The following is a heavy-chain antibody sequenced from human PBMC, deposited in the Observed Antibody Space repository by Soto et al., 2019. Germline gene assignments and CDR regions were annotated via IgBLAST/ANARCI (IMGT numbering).Heavy chain of an antibody. Sequence: GASVKVSCKASGYTFTGYYMHWVRQAPGQGLEWMGWINPNSGGTNYAQKFQGWVTMTRDTSISTAYMELSRLRSDDTAVYYCARGAPINTPGYYYYGMDVWGQGTTVTVSS. CDR2: INPNSGGT. D-gene: IGHD3-16*01. J-gene: IGHJ6*02. CDR1: GYTFTGYY. V-gene: IGHV1-2*04. CDR3: ARGAPINTPGYYYYGMDV.